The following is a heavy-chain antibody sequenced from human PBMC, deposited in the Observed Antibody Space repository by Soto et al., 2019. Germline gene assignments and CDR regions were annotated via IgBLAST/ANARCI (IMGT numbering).Heavy chain of an antibody. V-gene: IGHV2-5*02. CDR2: IYWDDDK. D-gene: IGHD4-17*01. J-gene: IGHJ4*02. CDR3: AYSHRYGDYIIDY. Sequence: QITLKESGPTLVKPTQTLTLTCTFSGFSLSTSGVSVGWVRQPPGEALEWLALIYWDDDKRYRSSLKSRLTITKDTSKDQVVLTVTNMHPVDTATYYCAYSHRYGDYIIDYWGQGTLVTVST. CDR1: GFSLSTSGVS.